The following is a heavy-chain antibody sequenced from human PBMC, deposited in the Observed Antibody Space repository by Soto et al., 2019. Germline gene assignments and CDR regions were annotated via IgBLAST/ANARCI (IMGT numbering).Heavy chain of an antibody. J-gene: IGHJ5*02. D-gene: IGHD4-4*01. V-gene: IGHV4-59*08. Sequence: TLSLTCTVSGGSITGYYWSWIRQPPGKGPEWIGNIHYSGSTNYNPSLKSRVTISVDTSKNQFSLRLSSVTAAETAVYYCARHSYYSNPLRFDPWGQGTLVTVSS. CDR1: GGSITGYY. CDR3: ARHSYYSNPLRFDP. CDR2: IHYSGST.